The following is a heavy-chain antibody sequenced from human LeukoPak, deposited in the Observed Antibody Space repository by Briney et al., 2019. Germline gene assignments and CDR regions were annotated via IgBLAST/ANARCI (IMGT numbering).Heavy chain of an antibody. V-gene: IGHV1-18*01. D-gene: IGHD3-22*01. CDR2: ISAYNGNT. CDR1: GYTFTSYG. CDR3: ARDLFSTMILSPTQDAFDI. Sequence: ASVKVSCKASGYTFTSYGISWVRQAPGQGLEWMGWISAYNGNTNYAQKLQGRVTMTTDTSTSTAYMELRSLRSDDTAVYYCARDLFSTMILSPTQDAFDIWGQGTMVTVSS. J-gene: IGHJ3*02.